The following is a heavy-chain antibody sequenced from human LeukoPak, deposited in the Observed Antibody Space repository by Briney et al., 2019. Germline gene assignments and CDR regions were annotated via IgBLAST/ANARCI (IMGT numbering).Heavy chain of an antibody. Sequence: GGSLRLSCAASGFTVSSNYMSWVRQAPGKGLEWVSVIYSGGSTYYADSVKGRFTISRDNSKNTLYLQMNSLRAEDTAVYYCARGPRPRRYYYYGMDVWGQGTTVTVSS. V-gene: IGHV3-53*01. CDR3: ARGPRPRRYYYYGMDV. CDR2: IYSGGST. J-gene: IGHJ6*02. CDR1: GFTVSSNY.